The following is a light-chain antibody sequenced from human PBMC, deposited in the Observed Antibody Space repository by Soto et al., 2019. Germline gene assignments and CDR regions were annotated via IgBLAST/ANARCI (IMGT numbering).Light chain of an antibody. CDR2: DAS. V-gene: IGKV1-5*01. CDR1: QSVSGW. J-gene: IGKJ5*01. Sequence: DIQMTQSLSTLSASVRDAVTVTLRASQSVSGWLAWYQQKPGEAPKLLIYDASALPRGVPSRFSGSGSGTKFTLTIASLQPDDFATYYCQQANSFPPTFGQGTRLEIK. CDR3: QQANSFPPT.